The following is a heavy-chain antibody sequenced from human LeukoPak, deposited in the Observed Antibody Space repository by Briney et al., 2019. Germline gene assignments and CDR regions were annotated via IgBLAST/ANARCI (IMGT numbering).Heavy chain of an antibody. J-gene: IGHJ6*02. CDR2: ISGSGSST. Sequence: GGSLRLSCAASGFTFSNYAMTWVRQAPGKGLEWVSGISGSGSSTYYTDSVKGRFTISRDNAKNSLYLQMNSLRDEDTAVYYCAPWGAYCGGDCYPSNYYGMDVWGQGTTVTVSS. V-gene: IGHV3-23*01. D-gene: IGHD2-21*02. CDR1: GFTFSNYA. CDR3: APWGAYCGGDCYPSNYYGMDV.